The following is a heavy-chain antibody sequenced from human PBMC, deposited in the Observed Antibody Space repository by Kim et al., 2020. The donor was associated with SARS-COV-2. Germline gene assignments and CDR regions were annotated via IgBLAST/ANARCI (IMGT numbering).Heavy chain of an antibody. CDR2: IHHSGNT. D-gene: IGHD3-22*01. CDR3: ARTYYGLDF. J-gene: IGHJ1*01. V-gene: IGHV4-34*01. Sequence: SETLSLTCAVYDGSFSDYFWSWIRQHPGEGLEWIAEIHHSGNTNYNPSLKSRVTISVDTSKKQISLKLCSVTAADTAVYYCARTYYGLDFWGKGTLFAVS. CDR1: DGSFSDYF.